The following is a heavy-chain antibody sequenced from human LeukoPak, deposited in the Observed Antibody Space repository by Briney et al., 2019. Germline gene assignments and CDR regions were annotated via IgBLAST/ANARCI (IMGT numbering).Heavy chain of an antibody. CDR1: GFTFSSYA. D-gene: IGHD3-3*01. V-gene: IGHV3-48*01. J-gene: IGHJ4*02. CDR2: ISSSSSTI. CDR3: ARDFWSGQIDY. Sequence: GGSLRLSCAASGFTFSSYAMSWVRQAPGKGLEWVSYISSSSSTIYYADSVKGRFTISRDNAKNSLYLQMNSLRAEDTAVYYCARDFWSGQIDYWGQGTLVTVSS.